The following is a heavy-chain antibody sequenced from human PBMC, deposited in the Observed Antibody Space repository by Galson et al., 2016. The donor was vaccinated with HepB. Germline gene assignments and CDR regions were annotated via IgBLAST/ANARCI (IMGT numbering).Heavy chain of an antibody. V-gene: IGHV4-34*01. CDR1: GGPFRNYY. Sequence: SETLSLTCAVFGGPFRNYYWNWIRQAPGKGLEWIGEINHYGITNYNSSLKSRVTISVDMSKNEVSLNLTSVTAADTAIYYCARGESSNNWFFRYWGQGTLVSVSS. CDR2: INHYGIT. D-gene: IGHD6-13*01. CDR3: ARGESSNNWFFRY. J-gene: IGHJ4*02.